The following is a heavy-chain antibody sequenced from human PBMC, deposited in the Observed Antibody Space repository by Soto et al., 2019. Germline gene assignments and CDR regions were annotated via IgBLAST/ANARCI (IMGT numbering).Heavy chain of an antibody. CDR2: VHISGHS. V-gene: IGHV4-4*02. CDR3: ARVRQGCSANNCYFDP. Sequence: QVHLQESGPGLVAPSGTLSLTCTLSGGSVRAPDWWHWFRQSPDKGLEWIAEVHISGHSNYNPSLRSRVSVSIDSSKTQFYLNLNSVTAADTAIYYCARVRQGCSANNCYFDPWGQGTQVTISS. D-gene: IGHD1-1*01. CDR1: GGSVRAPDW. J-gene: IGHJ5*01.